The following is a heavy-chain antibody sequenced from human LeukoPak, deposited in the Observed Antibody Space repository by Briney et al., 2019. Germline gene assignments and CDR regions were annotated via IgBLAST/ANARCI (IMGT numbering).Heavy chain of an antibody. CDR2: INHSGST. Sequence: SETLSLTCTVSGGSISSSSYYWGWIRQPPGKGLEWIGEINHSGSTNYNPSLKSRVTISVDTSKNQFSLKLSSVTAADTAVYYCARRAAPRPFDYWGQGTLVTVSS. CDR1: GGSISSSSYY. D-gene: IGHD6-13*01. J-gene: IGHJ4*02. V-gene: IGHV4-39*07. CDR3: ARRAAPRPFDY.